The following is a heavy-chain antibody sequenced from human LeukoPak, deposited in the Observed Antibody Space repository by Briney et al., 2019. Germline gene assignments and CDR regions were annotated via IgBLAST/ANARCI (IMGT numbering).Heavy chain of an antibody. CDR3: AEDSPIHYSVSAFDI. Sequence: PGGSLRLSCAASGFTFSSYGMHWVRQAPCKGLEWVAVIWYDGSNKYYADSVKGRFTISRDNSKNTLYLQMNNLRAEDTAVYYCAEDSPIHYSVSAFDIWGQGTMVTVSS. CDR1: GFTFSSYG. D-gene: IGHD3-10*01. CDR2: IWYDGSNK. V-gene: IGHV3-33*06. J-gene: IGHJ3*02.